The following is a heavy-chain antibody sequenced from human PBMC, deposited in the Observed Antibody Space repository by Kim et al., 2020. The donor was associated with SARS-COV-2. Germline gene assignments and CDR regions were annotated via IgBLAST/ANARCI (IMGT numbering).Heavy chain of an antibody. CDR3: AXGPSQGIPLDY. V-gene: IGHV4-4*07. CDR1: GDSVSNYY. D-gene: IGHD6-6*01. Sequence: SETLSLTCTVSGDSVSNYYWSWIRQPAGKGLEWIGRIFISGNPNYNPSLKGRVTMSIDTSGNHFSLQLASLTAADTAIYYWAXGPSQGIPLDYWGQGTLVTVSS. CDR2: IFISGNP. J-gene: IGHJ4*02.